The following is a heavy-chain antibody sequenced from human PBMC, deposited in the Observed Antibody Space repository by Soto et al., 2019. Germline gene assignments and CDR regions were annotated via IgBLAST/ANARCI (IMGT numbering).Heavy chain of an antibody. CDR2: INSDGSVS. V-gene: IGHV3-74*01. J-gene: IGHJ6*03. CDR1: GFTFSNYW. D-gene: IGHD2-15*01. CDR3: ARGDCVGGTCYSLAGSFYYYMDV. Sequence: EVQLVESGGDLLQPGGSLRLSCAASGFTFSNYWMYWVRQAPGKGLVWVSRINSDGSVSSYADSVKGRLTISRDNVKNTLYLQMDSLRAEDTAVYYCARGDCVGGTCYSLAGSFYYYMDVWGKGTTVTVFS.